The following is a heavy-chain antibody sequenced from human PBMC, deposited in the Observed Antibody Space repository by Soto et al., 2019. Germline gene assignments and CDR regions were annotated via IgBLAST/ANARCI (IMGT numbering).Heavy chain of an antibody. D-gene: IGHD3-16*01. CDR2: MNPNSGNT. V-gene: IGHV1-8*01. CDR3: ARVGAWALRNLDY. CDR1: GYTFRYAD. Sequence: GASVKASCKXSGYTFRYADIIWVRQATGQGLEWMGWMNPNSGNTGYAQKFQGRITMTRNTSIGTAYMEMNSLTSEDTAVYYCARVGAWALRNLDYWGQGTRVTAPQ. J-gene: IGHJ4*02.